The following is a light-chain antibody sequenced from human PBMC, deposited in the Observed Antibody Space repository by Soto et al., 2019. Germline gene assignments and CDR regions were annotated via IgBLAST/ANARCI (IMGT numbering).Light chain of an antibody. J-gene: IGKJ3*01. Sequence: DIQMTQSPSTLAASVGDRVTITCRASQNINRWLAWYQQKPGKAPKVLIYDASSLQSGFPSSFSGSGSGTEFTLTITSLQTEDFGTYYCQQYDGNFGPGTKL. CDR3: QQYDGN. CDR2: DAS. CDR1: QNINRW. V-gene: IGKV1-5*01.